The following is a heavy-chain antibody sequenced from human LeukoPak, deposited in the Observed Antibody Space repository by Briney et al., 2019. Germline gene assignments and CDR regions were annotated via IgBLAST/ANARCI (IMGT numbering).Heavy chain of an antibody. CDR2: MNPNSGNT. Sequence: GASVKVSCKASGYTFTSYDINWVRQATGQGLEWMGWMNPNSGNTGYAQEFQGRVTMTRNTSISTAYMELSSLRSEDTAVYYCARGQRYFDWLLYPGGFVYYFDYWGQGTLVTVSS. CDR3: ARGQRYFDWLLYPGGFVYYFDY. J-gene: IGHJ4*02. V-gene: IGHV1-8*01. CDR1: GYTFTSYD. D-gene: IGHD3-9*01.